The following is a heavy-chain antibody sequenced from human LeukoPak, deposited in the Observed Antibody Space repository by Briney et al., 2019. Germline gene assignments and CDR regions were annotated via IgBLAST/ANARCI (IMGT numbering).Heavy chain of an antibody. CDR1: GFTFSSYA. CDR3: ANEVVVVAAPTTSFDY. D-gene: IGHD2-15*01. V-gene: IGHV3-23*01. Sequence: PGGSLRLSCAASGFTFSSYAMSWVRQAPGKGLEWVSAISGSGGSAYYADSVKGRFTISRDNSKNTLYLQMSSLRAEDTAVYYCANEVVVVAAPTTSFDYWGQGTLVTVSS. J-gene: IGHJ4*02. CDR2: ISGSGGSA.